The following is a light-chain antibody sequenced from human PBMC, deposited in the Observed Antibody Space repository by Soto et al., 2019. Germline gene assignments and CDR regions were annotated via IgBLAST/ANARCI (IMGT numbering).Light chain of an antibody. CDR3: SSYSSTTTLVV. CDR2: GVS. CDR1: SSDVGDYDY. V-gene: IGLV2-14*01. Sequence: QSALTQPASVSGSPGQSNTISCTGTSSDVGDYDYVSWYQQHPGKVPKLMIYGVSNRPSGISNRFSGSKSGNTASLTISGLHTEDEAAYYCSSYSSTTTLVVFGGGTKLTVL. J-gene: IGLJ3*02.